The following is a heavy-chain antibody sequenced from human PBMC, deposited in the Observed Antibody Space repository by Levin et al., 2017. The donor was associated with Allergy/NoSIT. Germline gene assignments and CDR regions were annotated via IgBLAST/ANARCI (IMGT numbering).Heavy chain of an antibody. J-gene: IGHJ6*03. D-gene: IGHD4-17*01. CDR1: GYTFSNYA. Sequence: ASVKVSCKASGYTFSNYAISWVRQAPGQGLEWMGWISDYTGKGNYAQKFQGRVTMTTDTSTSTAYMELGSLRSDDAAVYYCARMGLLFVDDYGDYGRQYFYMDVWGKGTAVTVSS. V-gene: IGHV1-18*01. CDR3: ARMGLLFVDDYGDYGRQYFYMDV. CDR2: ISDYTGKG.